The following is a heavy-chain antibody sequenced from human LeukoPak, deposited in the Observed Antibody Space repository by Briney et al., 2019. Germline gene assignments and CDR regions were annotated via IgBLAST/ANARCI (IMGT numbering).Heavy chain of an antibody. D-gene: IGHD4-11*01. CDR3: AKDHGLQSAFDI. CDR1: GFTFSSYG. J-gene: IGHJ3*02. CDR2: IRYDGSNK. V-gene: IGHV3-30*02. Sequence: GSLRLSCAASGFTFSSYGMHWVRQAPGKGLEWVAFIRYDGSNKYYADSVKGRFTISRDNSKNTLYLQMNSLRAEDTAVYYCAKDHGLQSAFDIWGQGTMVTVSS.